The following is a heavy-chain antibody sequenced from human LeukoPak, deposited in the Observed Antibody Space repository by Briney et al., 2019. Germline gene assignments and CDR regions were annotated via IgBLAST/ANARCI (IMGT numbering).Heavy chain of an antibody. CDR3: ARAYLRYCSSTSCRYYYYGMDV. J-gene: IGHJ6*02. CDR2: ISGSGGGT. V-gene: IGHV3-23*01. Sequence: GGSLRVSCAASGFTFSSSAMSWVRQAPGKGPEWVSGISGSGGGTYYADSVKGRFTISRDNSKNTLYLQMNSLRAEDTAVYYCARAYLRYCSSTSCRYYYYGMDVWGQGTTVTVSS. CDR1: GFTFSSSA. D-gene: IGHD2-2*01.